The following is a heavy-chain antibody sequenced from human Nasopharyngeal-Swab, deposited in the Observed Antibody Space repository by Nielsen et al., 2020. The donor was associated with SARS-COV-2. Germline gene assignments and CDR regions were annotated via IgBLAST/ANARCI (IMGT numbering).Heavy chain of an antibody. Sequence: SETLSLTCTVSGGSISSSSYYWGWIRQPPGKGLEWIGSIYYSGITYYNPSLKSRVTISVDTSKNQFSLKLSSVTAADTAVYYCASQPSNWFDPWGQGTLVTVSS. J-gene: IGHJ5*02. CDR1: GGSISSSSYY. V-gene: IGHV4-39*01. CDR2: IYYSGIT. CDR3: ASQPSNWFDP.